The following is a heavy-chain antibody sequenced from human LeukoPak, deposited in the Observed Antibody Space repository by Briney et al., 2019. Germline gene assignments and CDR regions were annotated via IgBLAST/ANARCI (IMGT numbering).Heavy chain of an antibody. Sequence: PGGSLRLSCAASGFTFSSYWMSWVRQAPGKGLEWVANIKYDGSEKYSVDSVRGRFTISRDNAKNSLYLQMNSLRAEDTAVYYCARDSVTLFDYWGQGTLVTVSS. V-gene: IGHV3-7*01. D-gene: IGHD5/OR15-5a*01. CDR3: ARDSVTLFDY. CDR1: GFTFSSYW. J-gene: IGHJ4*02. CDR2: IKYDGSEK.